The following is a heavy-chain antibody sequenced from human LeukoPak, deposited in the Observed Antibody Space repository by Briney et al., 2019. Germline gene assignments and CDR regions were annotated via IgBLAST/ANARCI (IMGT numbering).Heavy chain of an antibody. CDR1: GYIFSVYY. D-gene: IGHD3/OR15-3a*01. CDR2: INPNSGGT. V-gene: IGHV1-2*02. J-gene: IGHJ6*03. CDR3: ARGEFRTGAKGDYYYYMDV. Sequence: GASVKVSCKASGYIFSVYYMHWVRQAPGQGLEWMGWINPNSGGTDYAQKLQGRVTMPRDTSISTAYMELIGLRSDDTAVYYCARGEFRTGAKGDYYYYMDVWGKGTTVTVSS.